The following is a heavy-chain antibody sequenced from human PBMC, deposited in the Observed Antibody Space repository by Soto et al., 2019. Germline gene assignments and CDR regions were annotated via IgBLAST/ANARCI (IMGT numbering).Heavy chain of an antibody. V-gene: IGHV2-70*11. CDR2: IDWDDDK. CDR3: ARSSPTLNYYYGMDV. CDR1: GFSVSTSGMC. Sequence: SGPTLVNPTQTLTLTCTFSGFSVSTSGMCVSWIRQPPGKALEWLARIDWDDDKYYSTSLKTRLTISKDTSKNQVVPTMTNMDPVDTATYYCARSSPTLNYYYGMDVWGQGTTVTVSS. J-gene: IGHJ6*02. D-gene: IGHD3-9*01.